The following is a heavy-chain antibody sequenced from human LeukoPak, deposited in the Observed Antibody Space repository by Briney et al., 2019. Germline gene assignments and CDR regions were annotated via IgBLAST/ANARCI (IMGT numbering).Heavy chain of an antibody. D-gene: IGHD5-12*01. CDR3: ARQPGGYSGYDIYYYGMDV. V-gene: IGHV4-59*01. Sequence: SETLSLTCTVSGGSISSYYWSWIRQPPGKGLEWIGYNYYSGSTNYNPSLKSRVTISVDTSKNQFPLKLSSVTAADTALYYCARQPGGYSGYDIYYYGMDVWGQGTTVTVSS. CDR1: GGSISSYY. CDR2: NYYSGST. J-gene: IGHJ6*02.